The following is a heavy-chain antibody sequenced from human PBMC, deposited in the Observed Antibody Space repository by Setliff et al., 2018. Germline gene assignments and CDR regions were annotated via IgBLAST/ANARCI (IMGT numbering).Heavy chain of an antibody. Sequence: PGGSLRLSCAASGFTFDDYGMSWVRQAPGKGLEWVSGINWNGGSTGYADSVKGRFTISRDNAKRSLYLQMNGLRADDTGVYYCVRDDADNYDAFDNWGQGTLVTVSS. CDR1: GFTFDDYG. V-gene: IGHV3-20*04. CDR2: INWNGGST. CDR3: VRDDADNYDAFDN. J-gene: IGHJ3*02. D-gene: IGHD3-22*01.